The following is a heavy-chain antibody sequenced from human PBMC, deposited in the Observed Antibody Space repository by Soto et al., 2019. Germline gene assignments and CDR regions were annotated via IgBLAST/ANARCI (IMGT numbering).Heavy chain of an antibody. CDR1: GFTVSSNY. V-gene: IGHV3-53*02. D-gene: IGHD6-13*01. CDR2: IYSGGST. Sequence: EVQLVETGGGLLQPGGSLRLSCAASGFTVSSNYMSWVRQAPGKGLEWVSVIYSGGSTYYADSVKGRFTISRDNSKNTLYLQMNSLRAEDTAVYYCARVVSSSSWFIDSWGQGTLVTVSS. CDR3: ARVVSSSSWFIDS. J-gene: IGHJ4*02.